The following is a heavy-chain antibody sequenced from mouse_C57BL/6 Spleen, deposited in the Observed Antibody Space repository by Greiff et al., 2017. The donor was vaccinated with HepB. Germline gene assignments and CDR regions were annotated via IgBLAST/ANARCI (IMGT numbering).Heavy chain of an antibody. V-gene: IGHV1-4*01. CDR1: GYTFTSYT. CDR3: DYEAWEASFFAY. J-gene: IGHJ3*01. Sequence: QVQLQQSGAELARPGASVKMSCKASGYTFTSYTMHWVKQRPGRGLEWIGYINPSSGYTKYNQKFKDKATLTADKSSSTAYMQLSSLTSEDSAVYYCDYEAWEASFFAYWGQGTLVTVSA. D-gene: IGHD2-4*01. CDR2: INPSSGYT.